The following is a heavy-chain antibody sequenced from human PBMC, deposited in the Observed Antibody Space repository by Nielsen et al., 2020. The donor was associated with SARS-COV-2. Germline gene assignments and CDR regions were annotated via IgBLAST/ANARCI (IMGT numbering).Heavy chain of an antibody. Sequence: GGSLRLSCAASGFTFSSYGMHWVRQAPGQGLEWMGRINPYSGGTNYAQKFQGTVTMTRDASISTVYMELTSDDTAVYYCARARATIFGLVMSYGMDVWGQGTTVAVSS. J-gene: IGHJ6*02. CDR1: GFTFSSYG. CDR2: INPYSGGT. D-gene: IGHD3/OR15-3a*01. CDR3: ARARATIFGLVMSYGMDV. V-gene: IGHV1-2*06.